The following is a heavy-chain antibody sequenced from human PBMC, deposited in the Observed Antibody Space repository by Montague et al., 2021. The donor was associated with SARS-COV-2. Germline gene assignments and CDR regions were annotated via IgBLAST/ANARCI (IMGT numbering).Heavy chain of an antibody. CDR3: ARSYGTTVVTRAFDY. J-gene: IGHJ4*02. CDR2: IDWDDNK. D-gene: IGHD4-23*01. V-gene: IGHV2-70*01. Sequence: PALVKPTQTLTLTCTFSGFSLSTSGMCVSWIRQPPGKALEWLTLIDWDDNKYYSTSLKTRLTISNDTSKNQVVLTMTNMDPVDTATYYCARSYGTTVVTRAFDYWGQGTLVTVSS. CDR1: GFSLSTSGMC.